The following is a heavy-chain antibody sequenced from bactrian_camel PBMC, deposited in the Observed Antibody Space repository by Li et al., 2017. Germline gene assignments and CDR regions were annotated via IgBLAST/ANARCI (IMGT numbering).Heavy chain of an antibody. CDR2: MNIGGGTA. V-gene: IGHV3S40*01. J-gene: IGHJ4*01. D-gene: IGHD7*01. CDR1: GYTARC. CDR3: ATEVVPYY. Sequence: DVQLVESGGGSVQAGGSLRLSCAASGYTARCMGWFRQAPGEKREGVAAMNIGGGTAHYADSAKGRFTISHGNAKNTVTLGLNSLKIEDMAMYYCATEVVPYYWGQGTQVTVS.